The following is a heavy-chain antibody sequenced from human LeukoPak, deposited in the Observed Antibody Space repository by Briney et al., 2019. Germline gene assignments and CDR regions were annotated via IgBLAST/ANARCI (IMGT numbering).Heavy chain of an antibody. J-gene: IGHJ4*02. D-gene: IGHD1-26*01. CDR2: IRSSSRSI. CDR3: ARVGASVGALDY. Sequence: GGSLRLSCAASGFTFSSYSMNWVRQAPGKGLEWVSYIRSSSRSIYYADSVKGRFTISRDNAKNSLFLQMNSLRAEDTAVYCARVGASVGALDYWGQGTLVTVSS. CDR1: GFTFSSYS. V-gene: IGHV3-48*01.